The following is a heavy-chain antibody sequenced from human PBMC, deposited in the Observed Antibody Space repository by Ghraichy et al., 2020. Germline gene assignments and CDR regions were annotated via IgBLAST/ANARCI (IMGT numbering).Heavy chain of an antibody. Sequence: SQTLSLTCTVSGGSISSYYWSWIRQPPGKGLEWIGYIYYSGSTNYNPSLKSRVTISVDTSKNQFSLKLSSVTAADTAVYYCARIGYGSGPSNFDYWGQGTLVTVSS. CDR1: GGSISSYY. D-gene: IGHD2-15*01. CDR2: IYYSGST. J-gene: IGHJ4*02. CDR3: ARIGYGSGPSNFDY. V-gene: IGHV4-59*01.